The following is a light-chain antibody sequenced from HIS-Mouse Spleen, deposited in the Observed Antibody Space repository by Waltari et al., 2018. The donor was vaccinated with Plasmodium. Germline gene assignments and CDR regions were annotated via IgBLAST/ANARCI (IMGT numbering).Light chain of an antibody. CDR1: SSNIGSNY. CDR3: AAWDDSLSGRV. Sequence: QSVLTQPPSASGTPGQRVTISCSGSSSNIGSNYVYWYQQLPGTAPTLLIYRNNQRPSGVPDRVSGSKSGTSASLAISGLRSEDEADYYCAAWDDSLSGRVFGGGTKLTVL. V-gene: IGLV1-47*01. J-gene: IGLJ3*02. CDR2: RNN.